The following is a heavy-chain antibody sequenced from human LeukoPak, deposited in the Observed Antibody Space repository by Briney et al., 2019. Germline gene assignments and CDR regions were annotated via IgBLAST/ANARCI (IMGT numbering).Heavy chain of an antibody. CDR1: GFTFSSYA. Sequence: GGSLRLSCAASGFTFSSYAMSWVRQAPGKGLEWVSAISGSGGSTYYADSVKGRFTISRDNSKNTLYLQMNSLRAEDTAVYYCANSERGCSYGIQAIFDYWGQGTLVTVSS. D-gene: IGHD5-18*01. CDR2: ISGSGGST. V-gene: IGHV3-23*01. CDR3: ANSERGCSYGIQAIFDY. J-gene: IGHJ4*02.